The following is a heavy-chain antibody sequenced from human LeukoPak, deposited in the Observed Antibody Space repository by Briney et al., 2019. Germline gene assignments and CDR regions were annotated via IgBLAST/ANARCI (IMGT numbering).Heavy chain of an antibody. J-gene: IGHJ3*02. CDR3: ANGYYYGSGSTPHAFDI. D-gene: IGHD3-10*01. CDR1: GYTFTSYG. Sequence: ASVKVSCKASGYTFTSYGISWVRQAPGQGLEWMGWISAYNGNTNYAQKLQGRVTMTTDTSTSTAYMELRSLRSDDTVVYYCANGYYYGSGSTPHAFDIWGQGTMVTVSS. V-gene: IGHV1-18*01. CDR2: ISAYNGNT.